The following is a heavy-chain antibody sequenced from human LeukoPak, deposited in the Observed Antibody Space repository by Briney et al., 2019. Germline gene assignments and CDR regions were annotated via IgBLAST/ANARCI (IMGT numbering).Heavy chain of an antibody. D-gene: IGHD1-20*01. CDR2: IWYDGSNK. CDR1: GFTFSSYG. V-gene: IGHV3-33*01. CDR3: AREGPRDNWNARYYFDH. J-gene: IGHJ4*02. Sequence: SAGSLRFSCAASGFTFSSYGMHWLRQAPGKGLEWGAVIWYDGSNKYYADSVKGRFTISRVNSKNTLYLQMNSLRAEDTAVYYCAREGPRDNWNARYYFDHWGQGTLVTVSS.